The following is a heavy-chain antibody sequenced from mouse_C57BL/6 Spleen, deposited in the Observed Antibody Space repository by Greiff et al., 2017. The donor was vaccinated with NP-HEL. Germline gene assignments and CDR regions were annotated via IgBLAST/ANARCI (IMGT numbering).Heavy chain of an antibody. CDR3: ARSTGDFDY. CDR2: IYPGDGDT. Sequence: QVQLKQSGPELVKPGASVKISCKASGYAFSSSWMNWVKQRPGKGLEWIGRIYPGDGDTTYNGKFKGKATLTADKSSSTAYMQLSSLTSEDSAVYFCARSTGDFDYWGQGTTLTVSS. J-gene: IGHJ2*01. CDR1: GYAFSSSW. V-gene: IGHV1-82*01. D-gene: IGHD4-1*01.